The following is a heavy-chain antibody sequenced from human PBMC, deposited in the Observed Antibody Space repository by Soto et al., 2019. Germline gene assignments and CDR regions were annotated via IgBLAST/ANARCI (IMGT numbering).Heavy chain of an antibody. D-gene: IGHD2-8*01. Sequence: SETLSLTCTVSGGSISSSSYYWGWIRQPPGKGLEWIGSIYYSGSTYYNPSLKSRVTISVDTSKNQFSLKLSSVTAADTAVYCCARLGDSVLMVYARNNWLDPWGQGTLVTVSS. CDR2: IYYSGST. V-gene: IGHV4-39*01. CDR3: ARLGDSVLMVYARNNWLDP. CDR1: GGSISSSSYY. J-gene: IGHJ5*02.